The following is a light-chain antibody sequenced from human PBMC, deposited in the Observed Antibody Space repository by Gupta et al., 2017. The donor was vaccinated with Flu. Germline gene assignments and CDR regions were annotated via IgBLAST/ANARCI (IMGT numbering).Light chain of an antibody. Sequence: QSVLTQPPSVSEAPRQRVTISCSGGSSNVGNNGVNWYQHLPGKSPKLLIYYDDMLPSGVSDRFSGSKSGTSASLAISGLESEDEADYYCAVWDDSLNGWGFGGGTRLTVL. CDR1: SSNVGNNG. CDR2: YDD. CDR3: AVWDDSLNGWG. J-gene: IGLJ3*02. V-gene: IGLV1-36*01.